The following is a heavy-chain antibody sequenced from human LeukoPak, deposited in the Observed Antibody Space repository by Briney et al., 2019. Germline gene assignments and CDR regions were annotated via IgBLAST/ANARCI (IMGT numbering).Heavy chain of an antibody. CDR1: GFTVSSNY. V-gene: IGHV3-23*01. Sequence: GGSLRLSCAASGFTVSSNYMSWVRQAPGKGLEWVSSMSGTGDSAYYADSVKGRFTISRDNSKNTLWLQMNSLTAEDTAVYYCAKGLTYGFWSGYPHYGMDVWGQGTTVTVSS. D-gene: IGHD3-3*01. CDR2: MSGTGDSA. CDR3: AKGLTYGFWSGYPHYGMDV. J-gene: IGHJ6*02.